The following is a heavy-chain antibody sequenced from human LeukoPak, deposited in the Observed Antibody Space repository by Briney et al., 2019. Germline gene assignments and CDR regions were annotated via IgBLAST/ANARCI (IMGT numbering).Heavy chain of an antibody. CDR1: GFTFDDYA. CDR3: AKASGTTSPFYY. D-gene: IGHD1-7*01. J-gene: IGHJ4*02. V-gene: IGHV3-9*01. CDR2: ISWNSGSI. Sequence: GGSLRLSCPAYGFTFDDYAMHWIRQAPGKGLEWVSGISWNSGSIGYADSVKGRFTISRDNAKNSLYLQMNSLRAEDTALHYCAKASGTTSPFYYWGQGTLVTVSS.